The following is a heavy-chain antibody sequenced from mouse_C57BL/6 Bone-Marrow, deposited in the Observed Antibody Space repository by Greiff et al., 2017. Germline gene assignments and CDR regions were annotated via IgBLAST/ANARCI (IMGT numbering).Heavy chain of an antibody. V-gene: IGHV2-2*01. D-gene: IGHD2-1*01. Sequence: VHLVESGPGLVQPSQSLSITCTVSGFSLTSYGVHWVRQSPGKGLEWLGVIWIGGSTDYNAAFISSMSISKDNPKSPVFFKMHSLQADDTAIYYCAIYGIPAGWGQGTLVTVSA. CDR1: GFSLTSYG. CDR3: AIYGIPAG. CDR2: IWIGGST. J-gene: IGHJ3*02.